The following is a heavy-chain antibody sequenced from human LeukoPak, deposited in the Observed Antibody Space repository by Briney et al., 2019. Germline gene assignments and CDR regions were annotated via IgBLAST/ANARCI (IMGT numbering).Heavy chain of an antibody. J-gene: IGHJ5*02. CDR1: GGSISSYY. D-gene: IGHD3-16*01. V-gene: IGHV4-59*01. CDR2: IYYSGST. CDR3: ARVEWGVVNWFDP. Sequence: SETLSLTCTVSGGSISSYYWSWIRQPPGKGLEWIGYIYYSGSTNYNPSLKSRVTISVDTSKNQFSLKLSSVTAADTAVHYCARVEWGVVNWFDPWGQGTLVTVSS.